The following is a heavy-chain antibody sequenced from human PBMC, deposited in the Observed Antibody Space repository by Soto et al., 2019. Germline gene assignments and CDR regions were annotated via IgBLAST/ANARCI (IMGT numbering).Heavy chain of an antibody. D-gene: IGHD2-15*01. CDR1: GGSFSHYY. CDR3: ARGRGGSSPPGY. V-gene: IGHV4-34*01. Sequence: QVQLQQWGAGLLKPSETLSLTCAVYGGSFSHYYWSWIRQPPGKGLEWIGEISQSGTTNYNPSLKSRVTISIDTSKNQFSLKLTSVTAADTAVYYCARGRGGSSPPGYWGQGTLVTVSS. CDR2: ISQSGTT. J-gene: IGHJ4*02.